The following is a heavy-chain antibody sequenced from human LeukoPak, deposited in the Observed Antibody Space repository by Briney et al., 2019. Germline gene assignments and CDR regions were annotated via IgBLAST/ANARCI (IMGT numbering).Heavy chain of an antibody. Sequence: ASVKVSCKASGYTFTGYYMHWVRQAPGQGLEWMGWIKPNNGGTDYAQKFQGRVTMTRDTSISTAYMELSGLRSDDTAVYFCARGEGKRYFDWFFSWGQGTLVTVSS. CDR3: ARGEGKRYFDWFFS. CDR2: IKPNNGGT. J-gene: IGHJ5*01. CDR1: GYTFTGYY. D-gene: IGHD3-9*01. V-gene: IGHV1-2*02.